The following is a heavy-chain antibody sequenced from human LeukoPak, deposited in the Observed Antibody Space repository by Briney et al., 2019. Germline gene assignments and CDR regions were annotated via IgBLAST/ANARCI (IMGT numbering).Heavy chain of an antibody. V-gene: IGHV3-23*01. CDR3: AKNPVVVAAIGVDY. CDR1: GFTFSSYA. CDR2: ISGSGGST. J-gene: IGHJ4*02. Sequence: GGSLRLSCAASGFTFSSYAMSWVRQAPGKGLEWVSAISGSGGSTYYADSLKGRFTISRDNSKNTLYLQMNSLRAEDTAVYYCAKNPVVVAAIGVDYWGQGTLVTVSS. D-gene: IGHD2-15*01.